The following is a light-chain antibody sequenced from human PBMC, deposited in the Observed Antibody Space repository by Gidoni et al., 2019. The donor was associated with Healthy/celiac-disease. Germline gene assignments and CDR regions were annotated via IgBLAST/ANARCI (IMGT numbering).Light chain of an antibody. J-gene: IGKJ3*01. CDR3: QQYYSTPPFT. CDR1: QSVLYSSNNKNY. V-gene: IGKV4-1*01. CDR2: WAS. Sequence: DIVMTQSPDSLAVSLGESATINCKYSQSVLYSSNNKNYLAWYQQKPGQPPKLLIYWASTRESGVPDRFSGSGSGTDFTLTISSLQAEDVAVYCCQQYYSTPPFTFGPGTKVDIK.